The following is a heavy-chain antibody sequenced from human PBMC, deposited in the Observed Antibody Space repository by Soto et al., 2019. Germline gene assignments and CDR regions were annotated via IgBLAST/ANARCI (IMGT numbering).Heavy chain of an antibody. D-gene: IGHD6-6*01. J-gene: IGHJ5*02. CDR3: ALTLEYSSSSGGANWFDP. Sequence: QLQLQESGPGLVKPSETLSLTCTVSGGSISSSSYYWGWIRQPPGKGLEWIGSIYYSGSTYYNPSLKSRVTLSVDTYKNQFSLKLSSVTAADPAVYYCALTLEYSSSSGGANWFDPWGQGTLVTVSP. V-gene: IGHV4-39*01. CDR1: GGSISSSSYY. CDR2: IYYSGST.